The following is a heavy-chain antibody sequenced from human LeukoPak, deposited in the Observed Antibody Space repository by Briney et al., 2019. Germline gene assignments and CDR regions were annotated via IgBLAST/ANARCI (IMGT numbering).Heavy chain of an antibody. CDR3: ARHPGLSLLWFGAQFDP. Sequence: PSETLSLTCTVSGGSISSSSYYWGWIRQPPGKGLEWIGSIYYSGSTYYNPSLKSRVTISVDTSKNQFSLKLSSVTAADTAVYYCARHPGLSLLWFGAQFDPWGQGTLVTVSS. J-gene: IGHJ5*02. CDR1: GGSISSSSYY. CDR2: IYYSGST. D-gene: IGHD3-10*01. V-gene: IGHV4-39*01.